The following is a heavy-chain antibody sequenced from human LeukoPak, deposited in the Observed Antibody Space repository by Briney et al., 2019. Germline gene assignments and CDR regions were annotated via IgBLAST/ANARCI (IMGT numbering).Heavy chain of an antibody. CDR2: IYSGGDT. Sequence: GGSLRLSCAASGISVTVNYMNWVRQAPGKGLEWVSVIYSGGDTDYADSVKGRFTISRDNSKNTLYLQMRSLRAEDTAVYYCARDGGSGWSSAFLDHWGQGTLVTVSS. V-gene: IGHV3-53*01. CDR3: ARDGGSGWSSAFLDH. J-gene: IGHJ4*02. D-gene: IGHD6-19*01. CDR1: GISVTVNY.